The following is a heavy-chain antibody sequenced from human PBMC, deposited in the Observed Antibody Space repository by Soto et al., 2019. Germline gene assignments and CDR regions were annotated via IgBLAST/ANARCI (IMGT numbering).Heavy chain of an antibody. CDR2: MNPNSGDT. D-gene: IGHD2-15*01. CDR1: GYTFTSYD. Sequence: QVQLVQSGAEVKKPGASVKVSCKASGYTFTSYDINWVRQATGQGFEWMGWMNPNSGDTGYAQKLQGRVTMTRNTSLSTAYMELSSLRSEDTAVYYCARVGYSCSGGSCYSLAYWGQGTLVTVSS. CDR3: ARVGYSCSGGSCYSLAY. V-gene: IGHV1-8*01. J-gene: IGHJ4*02.